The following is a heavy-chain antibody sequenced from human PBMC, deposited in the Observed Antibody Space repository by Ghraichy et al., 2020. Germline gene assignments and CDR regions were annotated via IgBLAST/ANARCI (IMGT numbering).Heavy chain of an antibody. D-gene: IGHD6-6*01. CDR2: TYCRSKWYN. Sequence: SQTLSLTCAISGDSVSSNSTAWNWIRQSPSRGLEWLGRTYCRSKWYNDYAVSVKSRITVNSDTSRNQFSLQLKSVTPEDTALYYCARGFQYSSSSEYIDPWGQGTLVTVPS. CDR3: ARGFQYSSSSEYIDP. CDR1: GDSVSSNSTA. J-gene: IGHJ5*02. V-gene: IGHV6-1*01.